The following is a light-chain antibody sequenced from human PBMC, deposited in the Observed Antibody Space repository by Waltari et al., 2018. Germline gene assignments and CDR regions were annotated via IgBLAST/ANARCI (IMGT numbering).Light chain of an antibody. CDR3: QQYNNWPKT. CDR2: GAS. Sequence: EKVMTQSPATLSVSPGERATLSCRASQSVNSYLAWYQQKPGQAPRLLIYGASTRATGIPARFSGSGSGTEVTLTISSLQSEDFAVYYCQQYNNWPKTFGQGTKVEIK. V-gene: IGKV3-15*01. CDR1: QSVNSY. J-gene: IGKJ1*01.